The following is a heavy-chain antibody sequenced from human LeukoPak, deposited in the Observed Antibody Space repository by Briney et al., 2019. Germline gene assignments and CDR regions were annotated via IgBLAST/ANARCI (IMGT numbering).Heavy chain of an antibody. Sequence: GGSLRLPCAASGFTFSSYAMHWVRQAPGKGLEWVAVISYDGSNKYYADSVEGRFTISRDNSKNTLYLQMNSLRAEDTAVYYCARDYDSSGYYFWALDYWGQGTLVTVSS. CDR3: ARDYDSSGYYFWALDY. CDR1: GFTFSSYA. CDR2: ISYDGSNK. J-gene: IGHJ4*02. V-gene: IGHV3-30-3*01. D-gene: IGHD3-22*01.